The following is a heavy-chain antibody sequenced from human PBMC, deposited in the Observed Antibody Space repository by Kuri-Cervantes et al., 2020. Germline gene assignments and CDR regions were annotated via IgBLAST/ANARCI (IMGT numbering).Heavy chain of an antibody. CDR1: GGSFSGYY. D-gene: IGHD5-18*01. J-gene: IGHJ4*02. CDR2: INHSGST. Sequence: GSLRLSCAVYGGSFSGYYWSWIRQPPGKGLEWIGEINHSGSTNYNPSLKSRVTISVDTSKNQFSLKLSSVTAADTAVYYCARDGGYSYGYRGYFDYWGQGTLVTVSS. CDR3: ARDGGYSYGYRGYFDY. V-gene: IGHV4-34*01.